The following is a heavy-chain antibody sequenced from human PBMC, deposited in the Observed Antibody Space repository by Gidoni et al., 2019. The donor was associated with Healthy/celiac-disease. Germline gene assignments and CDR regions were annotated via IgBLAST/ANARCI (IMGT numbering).Heavy chain of an antibody. CDR1: GGSFSGYY. CDR3: ARRARLQFFDP. D-gene: IGHD5-12*01. V-gene: IGHV4-34*01. J-gene: IGHJ5*02. CDR2: INHSGST. Sequence: QVQLQQWGAGLLTPSETLSLTCAVYGGSFSGYYGSWIRQPPGTGLEWIGEINHSGSTNYNPSLKSRVTISVDTSKNQFSLKLSSVTAADTAVYYCARRARLQFFDPWGQGTLVTVSS.